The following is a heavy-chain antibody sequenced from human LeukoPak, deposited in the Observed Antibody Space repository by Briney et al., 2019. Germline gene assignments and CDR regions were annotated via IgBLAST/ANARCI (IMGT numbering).Heavy chain of an antibody. D-gene: IGHD3-10*01. CDR2: ISGSGGST. Sequence: GGSLRLSCAASGFTFSSYAMSWVRQAPGKGLEWVSAISGSGGSTYYADSVKGRFTISRDNSKNTLYLQMNSLRAEDTGVYYCASNSDGSKKAPYYYMDVWGKGTTITVSS. J-gene: IGHJ6*03. CDR3: ASNSDGSKKAPYYYMDV. V-gene: IGHV3-23*01. CDR1: GFTFSSYA.